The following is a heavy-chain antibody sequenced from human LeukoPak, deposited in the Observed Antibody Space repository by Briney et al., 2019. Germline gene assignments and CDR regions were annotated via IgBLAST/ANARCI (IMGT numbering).Heavy chain of an antibody. D-gene: IGHD6-6*01. CDR2: INSDGSST. J-gene: IGHJ5*02. Sequence: GGSLRLSCAASGFTFSSYWMHWVRQVPGKGLVWVSRINSDGSSTSYADSVKGRFTISRDNAKNTLYLQMNSLRAEDTAVYYCASAFSSSSGRWFDPWGQGTLVTVSS. V-gene: IGHV3-74*01. CDR3: ASAFSSSSGRWFDP. CDR1: GFTFSSYW.